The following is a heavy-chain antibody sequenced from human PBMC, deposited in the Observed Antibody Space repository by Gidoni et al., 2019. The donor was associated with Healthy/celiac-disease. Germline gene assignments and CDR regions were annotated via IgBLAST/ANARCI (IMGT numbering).Heavy chain of an antibody. CDR1: GGTFSSYA. CDR3: ARSPPDVEMATTYYFDY. Sequence: QVQLVQSGAEVKKPGSSVKVSCKASGGTFSSYAVSWVRQAPGQGLEWMGGIIPIFGTANYAQKFQGRVTITADESTSTAYMELSSLRSEDTAVYYCARSPPDVEMATTYYFDYWGQGTLVTVSS. CDR2: IIPIFGTA. D-gene: IGHD5-12*01. V-gene: IGHV1-69*01. J-gene: IGHJ4*02.